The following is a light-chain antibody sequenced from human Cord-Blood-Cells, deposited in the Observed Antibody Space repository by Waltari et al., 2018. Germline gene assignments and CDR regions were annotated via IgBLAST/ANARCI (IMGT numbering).Light chain of an antibody. J-gene: IGKJ1*01. CDR2: AAS. CDR1: QSISSY. CDR3: QQSYSTTWT. Sequence: DIQMTQYPYSLSASVGDRVTITCRASQSISSYLNWCQQKPGKAPKLLIYAASSLQSGVPSRFSGSGSGTDFTLTISSLQPEDFATYYCQQSYSTTWTFGQGTKVEIK. V-gene: IGKV1-39*01.